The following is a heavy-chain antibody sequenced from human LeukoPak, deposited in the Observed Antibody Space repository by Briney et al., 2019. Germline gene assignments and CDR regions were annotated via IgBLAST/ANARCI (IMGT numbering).Heavy chain of an antibody. D-gene: IGHD3-9*01. Sequence: GRSLSLSCAASGFTFRSYGMHWVRQAPGKGLEWVTVISYDGSNKYYADSVKGRFTISRDNSKNTLYLQMNSLRAEDTAVYYCAKDAYDIPAFFDYWGQGTLVTVSS. CDR1: GFTFRSYG. CDR3: AKDAYDIPAFFDY. V-gene: IGHV3-30*18. J-gene: IGHJ4*02. CDR2: ISYDGSNK.